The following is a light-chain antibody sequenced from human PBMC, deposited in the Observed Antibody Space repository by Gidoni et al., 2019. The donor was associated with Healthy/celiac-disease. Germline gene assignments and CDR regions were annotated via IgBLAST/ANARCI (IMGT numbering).Light chain of an antibody. J-gene: IGKJ4*01. Sequence: EIVWTQSPGILSLSPGERATLSCRASQSVSSSYLAWYQQKPCQAPRLLNYGASSRATGIPYRFSGGESRTYFTLTISRLEPEDFAVYYCQQYGSSSLTFGEGTKVEIK. CDR1: QSVSSSY. CDR2: GAS. V-gene: IGKV3-20*01. CDR3: QQYGSSSLT.